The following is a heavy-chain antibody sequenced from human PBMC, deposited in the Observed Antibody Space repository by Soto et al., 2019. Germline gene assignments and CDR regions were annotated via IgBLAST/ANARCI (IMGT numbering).Heavy chain of an antibody. CDR1: GGTFSSYT. J-gene: IGHJ3*02. D-gene: IGHD3-10*01. Sequence: QVQLVQSGAEVKKPGSSVKVSCKASGGTFSSYTISWVRQAPGQGLEWMGRIIPILGTANYAQKFQGRVTITADKSTSTAYMELSSLRSEDTAVYYCAREDGGVHDAFDIWGQGIMVTVSS. V-gene: IGHV1-69*08. CDR2: IIPILGTA. CDR3: AREDGGVHDAFDI.